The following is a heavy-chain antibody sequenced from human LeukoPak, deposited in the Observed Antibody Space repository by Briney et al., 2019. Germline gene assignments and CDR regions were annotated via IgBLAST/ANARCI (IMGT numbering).Heavy chain of an antibody. CDR1: GGSFSGYY. J-gene: IGHJ5*02. CDR3: ARGRRGVRWFGAHGPYNWFDP. V-gene: IGHV4-34*01. Sequence: SETLSLTCAVYGGSFSGYYWSWIRQPPGKGLEWIGEINHSGSTNYNPSLKSRVTISVDTSKNQFSLKLSSVTAADTAVYHCARGRRGVRWFGAHGPYNWFDPWGQGTLVTVSS. D-gene: IGHD3-10*01. CDR2: INHSGST.